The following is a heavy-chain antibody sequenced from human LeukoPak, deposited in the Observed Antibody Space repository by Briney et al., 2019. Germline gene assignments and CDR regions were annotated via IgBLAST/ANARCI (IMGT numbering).Heavy chain of an antibody. V-gene: IGHV1-18*04. D-gene: IGHD3-16*01. Sequence: GESLKIPCKGSGYSFTSYWIGWVRQMPGKGLEWMGWISAYNGNTNYAQKLQGRVTMTTDTSTSTAYMELRSLRSDDTAVYYCARVGGGPFDYWGQGTLVTVSS. CDR3: ARVGGGPFDY. CDR1: GYSFTSYW. CDR2: ISAYNGNT. J-gene: IGHJ4*02.